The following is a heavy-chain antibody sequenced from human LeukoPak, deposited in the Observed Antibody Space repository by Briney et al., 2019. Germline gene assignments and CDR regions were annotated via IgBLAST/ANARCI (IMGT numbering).Heavy chain of an antibody. CDR2: INPSGGST. J-gene: IGHJ4*02. D-gene: IGHD5-24*01. CDR1: GYTFTSYY. V-gene: IGHV1-46*01. CDR3: AAESRDGYSFDY. Sequence: ASVKVSCKASGYTFTSYYMHWVRQDPGQGLEWMGIINPSGGSTSYAQKFQGRVTMTRDTSTSTVYMELSSLRSEDTAVYYCAAESRDGYSFDYWGQGTLVTVSS.